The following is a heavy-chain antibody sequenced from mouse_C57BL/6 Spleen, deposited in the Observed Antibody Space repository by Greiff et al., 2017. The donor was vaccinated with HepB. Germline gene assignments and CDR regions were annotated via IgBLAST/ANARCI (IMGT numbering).Heavy chain of an antibody. CDR1: GYAFSSSW. CDR3: ARTYGSSFDY. J-gene: IGHJ2*01. CDR2: IYPGDGDT. D-gene: IGHD1-1*01. V-gene: IGHV1-82*01. Sequence: VQLVESGPELVKPGASVKISCKASGYAFSSSWMNWVKQRPGKGLEWIGRIYPGDGDTNYNGKFKGKATLTADKSSSTAYMQLSSLTSEDSAVYFCARTYGSSFDYWGQGTTLTVSS.